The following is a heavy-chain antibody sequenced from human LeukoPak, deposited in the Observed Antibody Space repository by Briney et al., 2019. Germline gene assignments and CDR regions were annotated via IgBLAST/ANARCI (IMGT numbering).Heavy chain of an antibody. J-gene: IGHJ4*02. D-gene: IGHD6-13*01. CDR2: INHSGST. CDR1: GGSFGGYY. CDR3: ARRRYTGYSSSWYPNDY. Sequence: SETLSLTCAVYGGSFGGYYWSWIRQPPGKGLEWIGEINHSGSTNYNPSLKSRVTISVDTSKNQFSLKLSSVTAADTAVYYCARRRYTGYSSSWYPNDYWGQGTLVTVSS. V-gene: IGHV4-34*01.